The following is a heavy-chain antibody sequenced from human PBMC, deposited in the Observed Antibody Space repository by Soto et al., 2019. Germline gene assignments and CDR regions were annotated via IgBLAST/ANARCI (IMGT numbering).Heavy chain of an antibody. CDR3: ARGSTIVRGAPSWFDP. CDR2: IIPIAAIA. D-gene: IGHD3-10*01. V-gene: IGHV1-69*02. J-gene: IGHJ5*02. Sequence: QVQLVQSGAEVKKPGSSVKVSCKASGGTFSRYTINWVRQAPGQGLEWMGRIIPIAAIANYTQKFQGRVTITVDKSSTTAYMELRSLRSDDKAVYYCARGSTIVRGAPSWFDPWGQGTLVTVSS. CDR1: GGTFSRYT.